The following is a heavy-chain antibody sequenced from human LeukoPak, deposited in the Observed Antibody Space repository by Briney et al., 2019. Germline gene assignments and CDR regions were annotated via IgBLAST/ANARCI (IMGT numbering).Heavy chain of an antibody. V-gene: IGHV3-30*18. CDR3: AKSNSGHDY. D-gene: IGHD6-19*01. J-gene: IGHJ4*02. Sequence: GGSLRLSCAASGFTFSSYAMSWVRQAPGKGLEWVAIISSDGSNKYYADSVKGRFTISRDNSKNTMYIQMNSLRAEDTAVYYCAKSNSGHDYWGQGTLVTVSS. CDR1: GFTFSSYA. CDR2: ISSDGSNK.